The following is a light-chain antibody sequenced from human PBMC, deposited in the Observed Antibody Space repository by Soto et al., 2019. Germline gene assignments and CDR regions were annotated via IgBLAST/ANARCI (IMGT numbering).Light chain of an antibody. J-gene: IGLJ2*01. CDR2: EGS. Sequence: QSVLTQPASVSGSPGQSITISCTGTSSDVGSYNLVSWYQQHSGKAPKLMIYEGSKRPSGVSNRFSGSKSGNTASLTISGLQAEDEADYYCCSYAGSSTFVFGGGTKVTVL. CDR3: CSYAGSSTFV. V-gene: IGLV2-23*01. CDR1: SSDVGSYNL.